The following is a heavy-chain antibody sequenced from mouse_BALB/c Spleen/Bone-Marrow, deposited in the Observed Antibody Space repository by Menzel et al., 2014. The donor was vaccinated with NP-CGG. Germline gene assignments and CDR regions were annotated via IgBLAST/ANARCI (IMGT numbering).Heavy chain of an antibody. V-gene: IGHV1S56*01. CDR3: EGGDFYYGSGRAWCAY. Sequence: VKLQESGPELVKPGASVKMSCKASGYTFTSYFIHWVKQRPGQGLEWIGWIYPGDGSTKYNEKFKGKTTLTADKSSSSAYVLLSSLTSEHSGIYFCEGGDFYYGSGRAWCAYWGQGTLVTVSA. CDR1: GYTFTSYF. CDR2: IYPGDGST. D-gene: IGHD1-1*01. J-gene: IGHJ3*01.